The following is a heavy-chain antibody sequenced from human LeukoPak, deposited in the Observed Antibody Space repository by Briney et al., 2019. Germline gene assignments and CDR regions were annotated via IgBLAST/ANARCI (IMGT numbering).Heavy chain of an antibody. Sequence: SETLSLTCTVSGDSISDYYWSWIRQPPGKGLEWVGYISNSGSTNYNPSLKSRVTISVLTSKKQFSLKLSSVTAADTAVYYCAREYSSSWYSDAFDIWGQGTMVTVSS. CDR1: GDSISDYY. CDR3: AREYSSSWYSDAFDI. J-gene: IGHJ3*02. D-gene: IGHD6-13*01. V-gene: IGHV4-59*01. CDR2: ISNSGST.